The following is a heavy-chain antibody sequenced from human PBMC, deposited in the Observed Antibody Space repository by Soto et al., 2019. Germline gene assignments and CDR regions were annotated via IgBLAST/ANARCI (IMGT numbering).Heavy chain of an antibody. J-gene: IGHJ4*02. V-gene: IGHV4-39*01. CDR1: GGSIYRSGYY. Sequence: SETLSLTCTVSGGSIYRSGYYWGWIRQPPGRGLEWIGNIDYNGVTYSNPSLKSRVTISRDTSKNQFSLKLTSVTAADTALYYCGKVLVDATGHTDSDSWGPGTPVTVSS. CDR2: IDYNGVT. CDR3: GKVLVDATGHTDSDS. D-gene: IGHD2-15*01.